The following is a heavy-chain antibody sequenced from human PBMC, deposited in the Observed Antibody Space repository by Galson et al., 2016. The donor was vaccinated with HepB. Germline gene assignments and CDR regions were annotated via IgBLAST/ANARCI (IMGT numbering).Heavy chain of an antibody. CDR1: GFTFSSYV. D-gene: IGHD3-16*01. CDR2: IDGSGGTT. V-gene: IGHV3-23*01. CDR3: AKRGLGPPGAYFDY. J-gene: IGHJ4*02. Sequence: SLRLSCAASGFTFSSYVMNWVRQAPGKGLEWVSVIDGSGGTTYYADSVRGRFTISRDNSKDTLYLQMNSLRAEDTAVYYGAKRGLGPPGAYFDYWGQGTRVTVSS.